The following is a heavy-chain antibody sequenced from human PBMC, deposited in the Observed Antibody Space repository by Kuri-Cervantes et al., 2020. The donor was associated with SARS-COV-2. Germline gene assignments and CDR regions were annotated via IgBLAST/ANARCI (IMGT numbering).Heavy chain of an antibody. CDR3: TGDGRDTAYYYYGMDV. Sequence: GESLKISCAASGFTFSGSAMHWVRQASGKGLEWVGRIRSKVNSYATAYAASVKGRFTISRDDSKNTAYLQMNSLKTEDTAVYYCTGDGRDTAYYYYGMDVWGQGTTVTVSS. CDR2: IRSKVNSYAT. D-gene: IGHD5-18*01. CDR1: GFTFSGSA. V-gene: IGHV3-73*01. J-gene: IGHJ6*02.